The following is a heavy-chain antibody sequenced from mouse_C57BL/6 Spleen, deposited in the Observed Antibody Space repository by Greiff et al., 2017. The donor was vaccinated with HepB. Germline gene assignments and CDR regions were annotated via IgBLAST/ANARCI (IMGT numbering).Heavy chain of an antibody. V-gene: IGHV5-12*01. D-gene: IGHD1-1*01. CDR3: ARRGRDYYGSSYYWYFDV. Sequence: EVQLVKSGGGLVQPGGSLKLSCAASGFTFSDYYMYWVRQTPEKRLEWVAYISNGGGSTYYPDTVKGRFTISRDNAKNTLYLQMSRLKSEDTAMYYCARRGRDYYGSSYYWYFDVWGTGTTVTVSS. CDR2: ISNGGGST. J-gene: IGHJ1*03. CDR1: GFTFSDYY.